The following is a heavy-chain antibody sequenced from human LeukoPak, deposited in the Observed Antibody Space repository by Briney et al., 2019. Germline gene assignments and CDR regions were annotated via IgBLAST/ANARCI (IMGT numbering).Heavy chain of an antibody. CDR3: ANYDSSGRVAFDI. V-gene: IGHV4-31*03. CDR2: IYYSGST. D-gene: IGHD3-22*01. CDR1: GGSINSDGYY. J-gene: IGHJ3*02. Sequence: SETLSLTCTVSGGSINSDGYYWGWVRQHPGKGLEWIGYIYYSGSTYYNPSLKSRVTISVDTSKNQFSLKLSSVTAADTAVYYCANYDSSGRVAFDIWGQGTMVTVSS.